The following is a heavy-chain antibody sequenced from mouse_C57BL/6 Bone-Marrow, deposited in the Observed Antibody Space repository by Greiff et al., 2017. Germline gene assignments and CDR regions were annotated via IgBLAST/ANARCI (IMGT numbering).Heavy chain of an antibody. CDR2: ISDGGSYT. CDR1: GFTFSSYA. D-gene: IGHD1-1*01. V-gene: IGHV5-4*03. Sequence: EVMLVESGGGLVKPGGSLKLSCAASGFTFSSYAMSWVRQTPEKRLEWVATISDGGSYTYYPDNVKGRFTISRDNAKNNLYLQMSHLKSEDTAMYYCARAYGSSYWYFDVWGTGTTVTVSS. CDR3: ARAYGSSYWYFDV. J-gene: IGHJ1*03.